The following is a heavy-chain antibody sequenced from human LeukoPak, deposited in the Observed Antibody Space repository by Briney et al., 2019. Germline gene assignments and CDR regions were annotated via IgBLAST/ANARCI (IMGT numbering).Heavy chain of an antibody. Sequence: ASVTVSCKASGYTFANYDITWVRQAPGQGLEWMGIINPSGGSTSYAQKFQGRVTMTRDTSTSTVYMELSSLRSEDTAVYYCARGLLRFLEWYCFDPWGQGTLVTVSS. D-gene: IGHD3-3*01. CDR3: ARGLLRFLEWYCFDP. J-gene: IGHJ5*02. CDR2: INPSGGST. V-gene: IGHV1-46*01. CDR1: GYTFANYD.